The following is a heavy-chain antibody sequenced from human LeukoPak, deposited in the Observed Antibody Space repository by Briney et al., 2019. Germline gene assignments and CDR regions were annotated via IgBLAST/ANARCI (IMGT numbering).Heavy chain of an antibody. CDR3: AGRRSSGWYAY. Sequence: PGGSLRLSCATSGFTASSNYMSWVRQAPGKGLEWVSVIYDSGTTYYADSVKGRFLIFRDTSKNTVDLQMNRLRVEDTAVYYCAGRRSSGWYAYWGQGTLVTVSS. V-gene: IGHV3-53*01. J-gene: IGHJ4*02. CDR1: GFTASSNY. CDR2: IYDSGTT. D-gene: IGHD6-19*01.